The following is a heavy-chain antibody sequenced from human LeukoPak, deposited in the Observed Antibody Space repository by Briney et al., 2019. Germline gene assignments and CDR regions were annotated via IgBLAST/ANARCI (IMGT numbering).Heavy chain of an antibody. J-gene: IGHJ4*02. D-gene: IGHD1-26*01. CDR2: ISWDGGST. V-gene: IGHV3-43*01. CDR1: GFTFDDYT. Sequence: GGSLRLSCAASGFTFDDYTMHWIRQAPGKGLEWVSLISWDGGSTYYADSVKGRFTISRDNSKNSPYLQMNSLRTEDTALYYCARVGATEGYYFDYWGQGTLVTVSS. CDR3: ARVGATEGYYFDY.